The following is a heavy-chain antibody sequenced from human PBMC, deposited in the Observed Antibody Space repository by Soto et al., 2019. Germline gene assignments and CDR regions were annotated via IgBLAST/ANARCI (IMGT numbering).Heavy chain of an antibody. D-gene: IGHD3-22*01. Sequence: GGSLRLSCAASGFTFSSYAMSWVRQAPGKGLEWVSAISGSGGSTYYADSVKGRFTISRDNSKKTLYLQMNSLRAEDTAVYYCAKRREFYDSSGYLPYFDYWGQGTLVTVSS. V-gene: IGHV3-23*01. J-gene: IGHJ4*02. CDR2: ISGSGGST. CDR1: GFTFSSYA. CDR3: AKRREFYDSSGYLPYFDY.